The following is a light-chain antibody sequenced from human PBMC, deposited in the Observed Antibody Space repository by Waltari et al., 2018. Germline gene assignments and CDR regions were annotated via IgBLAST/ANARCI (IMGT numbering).Light chain of an antibody. CDR1: QGISSY. J-gene: IGKJ4*01. CDR2: YAN. V-gene: IGKV1-13*02. Sequence: IQISQSPSSLSASVGDRVTITCRASQGISSYLNWYQQKPGKAPKLLIYYANSLASGVPSRFSGSGSGTEFTLTISSLQPEDFATYYCQQGNSYPLTFGGGTKVEIK. CDR3: QQGNSYPLT.